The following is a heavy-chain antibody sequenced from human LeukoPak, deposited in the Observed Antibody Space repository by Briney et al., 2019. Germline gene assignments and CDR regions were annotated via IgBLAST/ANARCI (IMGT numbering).Heavy chain of an antibody. CDR2: IYYSGST. Sequence: SETLSLTCTVSGGSISSYYWSWIRQPPGKGLEWIGYIYYSGSTNCNPSLKGRVTISVDTSKNQFSLKLSSVTAADTAVYYCARDGGDSPFDYWGQGTLVTVSS. D-gene: IGHD2-21*02. J-gene: IGHJ4*02. CDR3: ARDGGDSPFDY. CDR1: GGSISSYY. V-gene: IGHV4-59*01.